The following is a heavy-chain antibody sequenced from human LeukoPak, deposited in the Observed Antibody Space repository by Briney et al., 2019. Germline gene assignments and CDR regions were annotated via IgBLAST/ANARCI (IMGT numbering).Heavy chain of an antibody. Sequence: GGSLRLSCAASGSTFSNFALHWVRRAPGKGLEWVAVISYDGSNKYYADSVKGRFTISRDNCKNTLYLQMNSLRAEDTAVYYCAKLTTNLGDYFDYWGQGTLVTVSS. CDR2: ISYDGSNK. V-gene: IGHV3-30*18. CDR1: GSTFSNFA. D-gene: IGHD1-1*01. CDR3: AKLTTNLGDYFDY. J-gene: IGHJ4*02.